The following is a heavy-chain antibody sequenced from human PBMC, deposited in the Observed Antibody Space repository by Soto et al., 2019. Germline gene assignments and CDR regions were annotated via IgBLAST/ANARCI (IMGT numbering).Heavy chain of an antibody. CDR2: INAGNGNT. D-gene: IGHD3-10*01. CDR3: AIGGPPIDY. V-gene: IGHV1-3*05. Sequence: QVQLVQSGAEEKKPGASVKVTFKAYGYTFSSSAMNWVRQAPGLRLEWMGWINAGNGNTKYSQKFQGRVTITRDTSASTAYMELSSLRSEDTAVYYCAIGGPPIDYWGQGTLVTVSS. J-gene: IGHJ4*02. CDR1: GYTFSSSA.